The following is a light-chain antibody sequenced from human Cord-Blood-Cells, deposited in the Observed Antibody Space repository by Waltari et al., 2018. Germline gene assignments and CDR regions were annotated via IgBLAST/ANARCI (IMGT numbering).Light chain of an antibody. CDR3: MIWHSSAWV. V-gene: IGLV5-45*02. CDR2: DKSDSDK. J-gene: IGLJ3*02. Sequence: QAVLTQPSSLSASPGASASLTCTLRSGINVGTYRIYWYQQKPGSTPQYLLRDKSDSDKQHGSGVPSRFAGSNAASANAWILLISGLQSEDEADYYCMIWHSSAWVFGGGTKLTVL. CDR1: SGINVGTYR.